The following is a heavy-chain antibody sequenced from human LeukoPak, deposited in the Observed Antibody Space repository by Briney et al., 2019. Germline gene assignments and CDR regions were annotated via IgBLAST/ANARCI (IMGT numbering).Heavy chain of an antibody. CDR2: INHYGST. CDR1: GGSFSGYY. V-gene: IGHV4-34*01. D-gene: IGHD5-24*01. Sequence: KSSETLSLTCAVYGGSFSGYYWSWIRQPPGKGLEWIGEINHYGSTNYNPSLKSRVSISVDRSKNQFSLEMNSVTAADTAVYYCARGIIEGRNGYNHYYWGQGTLVTVSS. J-gene: IGHJ4*02. CDR3: ARGIIEGRNGYNHYY.